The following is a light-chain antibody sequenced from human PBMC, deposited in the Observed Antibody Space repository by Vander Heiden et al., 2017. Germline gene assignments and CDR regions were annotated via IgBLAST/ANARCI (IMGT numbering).Light chain of an antibody. CDR2: GTS. Sequence: EIVMTQSPVTLSVSPGEGATISCRASQSVSINLAWYQQKPGQAPRLLIYGTSARATGIPARVSGSGSRTEFTLTISSLLSEDFAIYYCQQYYNWPWTFGHGTKVEIK. CDR3: QQYYNWPWT. V-gene: IGKV3-15*01. J-gene: IGKJ1*01. CDR1: QSVSIN.